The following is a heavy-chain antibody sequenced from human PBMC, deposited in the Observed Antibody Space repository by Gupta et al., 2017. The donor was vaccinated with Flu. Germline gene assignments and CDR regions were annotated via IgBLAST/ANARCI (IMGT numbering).Heavy chain of an antibody. V-gene: IGHV4-39*01. J-gene: IGHJ4*02. Sequence: QLHLQESGPGLVTPSETLSLTCTVSGGPISRRNYYWGWIRQPPGKGLEWIATIYNSGSTYYNPSLKSRVTVSVDTSRNQFSLKLSSVSAADTAMYHCGTAGGYGGYPSRFEFWGQGTLVTVSS. CDR3: GTAGGYGGYPSRFEF. CDR2: IYNSGST. CDR1: GGPISRRNYY. D-gene: IGHD5-12*01.